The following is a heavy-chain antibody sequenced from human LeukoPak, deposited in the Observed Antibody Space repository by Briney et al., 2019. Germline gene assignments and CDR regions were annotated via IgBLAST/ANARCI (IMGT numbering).Heavy chain of an antibody. CDR2: IKLDGSEK. CDR1: GFSFSRVG. CDR3: AKEGY. J-gene: IGHJ4*02. Sequence: PGGSLRLSCAASGFSFSRVGMSWVRQAPGKGPEWVASIKLDGSEKYYVDSVKGRFTISRDNAKNSLYLQMNTLRAEDTAVYYCAKEGYWGQGTLVTVSS. V-gene: IGHV3-7*01.